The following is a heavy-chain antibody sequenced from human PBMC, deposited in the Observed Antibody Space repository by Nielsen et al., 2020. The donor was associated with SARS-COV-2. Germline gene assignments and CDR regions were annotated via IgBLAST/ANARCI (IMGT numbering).Heavy chain of an antibody. V-gene: IGHV3-64*01. CDR2: ISYNGGKT. CDR3: ARDNGADGFNDALDK. J-gene: IGHJ3*02. D-gene: IGHD2-8*01. CDR1: GFTFSNYA. Sequence: GGSLRLSCAAPGFTFSNYAMHWVRQAPGKGLEYVSVISYNGGKTYYANPVKGRFTISRDNSKNTLYLHMGSLRAEDMAIYYCARDNGADGFNDALDKWGQGTMVTVSS.